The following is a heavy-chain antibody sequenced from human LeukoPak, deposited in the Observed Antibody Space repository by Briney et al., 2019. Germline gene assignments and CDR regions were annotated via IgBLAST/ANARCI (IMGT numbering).Heavy chain of an antibody. J-gene: IGHJ6*03. CDR3: ARSGSYEKTYYYYYYIDV. Sequence: SETLSLTCTVSGGSISSYYWSWIRQPAGKGLEWIGRIYTSGSTNYNPSLKSRVTMSVDTSKNQFSLKLSSVTAADTAVYYCARSGSYEKTYYYYYYIDVWGKGTTVTVSS. CDR2: IYTSGST. CDR1: GGSISSYY. D-gene: IGHD1-26*01. V-gene: IGHV4-4*07.